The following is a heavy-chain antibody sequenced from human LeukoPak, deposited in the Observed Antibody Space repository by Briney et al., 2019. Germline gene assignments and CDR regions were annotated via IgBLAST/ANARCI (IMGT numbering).Heavy chain of an antibody. CDR3: ARSTRDYYDSSGYYYPGWFDP. D-gene: IGHD3-22*01. CDR2: IIPIFGTA. V-gene: IGHV1-69*01. Sequence: SVKVSCKASGGTFSSYAISWVRQAPGQGLEWMGGIIPIFGTANYAQKFQGRVTITADESTSTAYMELSSLRSEDTGVYYCARSTRDYYDSSGYYYPGWFDPWGQGTLVTVSS. CDR1: GGTFSSYA. J-gene: IGHJ5*02.